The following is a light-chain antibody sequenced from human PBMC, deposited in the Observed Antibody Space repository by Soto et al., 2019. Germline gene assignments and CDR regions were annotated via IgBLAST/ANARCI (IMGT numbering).Light chain of an antibody. V-gene: IGKV1-33*01. CDR1: RDIGKY. CDR3: QRYDSLPPT. J-gene: IGKJ5*01. CDR2: DAS. Sequence: DIQMTQSPSSLSASVGDRVTITCQASRDIGKYLNWFQEKPGKAPMLLIHDASNLRTGIPSRFSGSGSGTDFTFPISSLQPEDFATYYCQRYDSLPPTFGRGTRLEIK.